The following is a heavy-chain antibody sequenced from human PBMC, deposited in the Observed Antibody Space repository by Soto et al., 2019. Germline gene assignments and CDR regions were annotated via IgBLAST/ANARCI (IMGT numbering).Heavy chain of an antibody. D-gene: IGHD6-19*01. V-gene: IGHV3-23*01. Sequence: DVQLLESGGALVQPGESLRLSCAASGFPFSSYAMTWVRKAPGKGLEWVSTIAISGITTFYADSVRGRFTISRDNPVNTLYLQMNNLGVEDTGIYYCAKRFAPSGSGWDSWGQGTLVTVSS. J-gene: IGHJ4*02. CDR1: GFPFSSYA. CDR2: IAISGITT. CDR3: AKRFAPSGSGWDS.